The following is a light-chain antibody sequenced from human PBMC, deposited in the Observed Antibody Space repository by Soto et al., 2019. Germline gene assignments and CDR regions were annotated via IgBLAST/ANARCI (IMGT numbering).Light chain of an antibody. V-gene: IGKV3-20*01. CDR2: GAS. CDR3: QQYGSPGT. CDR1: QTVRNN. J-gene: IGKJ1*01. Sequence: EIVLTQPPATLSLSPGERATLSCRASQTVRNNLAWYKQKPGQAPRLLIYGASNRATGIPDRFSGSGSGTDFTLTIRRLEPEDFAVYYCQQYGSPGTFGQGTKVDIK.